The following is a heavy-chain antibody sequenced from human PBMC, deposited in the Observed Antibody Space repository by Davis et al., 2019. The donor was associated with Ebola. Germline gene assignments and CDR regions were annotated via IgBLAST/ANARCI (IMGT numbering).Heavy chain of an antibody. J-gene: IGHJ6*02. CDR2: IYSGGST. CDR1: GFTVSSNY. D-gene: IGHD6-19*01. V-gene: IGHV3-66*01. Sequence: GGSLRLSCAASGFTVSSNYMSWVRQAPGKGLEWVSVIYSGGSTYYADSVKGRFTISRDNSKNTLYLQMNSLRAEDTAVYYCARDCRIAVADYYYYYYGMDVWGQGTTVTVSS. CDR3: ARDCRIAVADYYYYYYGMDV.